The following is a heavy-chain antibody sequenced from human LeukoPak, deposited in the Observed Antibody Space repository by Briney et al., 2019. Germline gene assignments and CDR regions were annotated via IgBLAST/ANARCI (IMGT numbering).Heavy chain of an antibody. V-gene: IGHV3-7*01. Sequence: PGGSLRLSCAASGFTLSSYWMTWVRQAPGKGLEWVANINQDGSEKDYVDSVKGRFTISRDSAKNSLYLQMNSLRAEDTAVYYCARGGAAGGRATYWGQGTLVTVSS. D-gene: IGHD6-13*01. J-gene: IGHJ4*02. CDR2: INQDGSEK. CDR1: GFTLSSYW. CDR3: ARGGAAGGRATY.